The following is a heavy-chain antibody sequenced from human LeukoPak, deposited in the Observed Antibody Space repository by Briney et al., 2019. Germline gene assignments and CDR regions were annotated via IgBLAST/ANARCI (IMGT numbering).Heavy chain of an antibody. V-gene: IGHV3-23*01. CDR2: ISGSGGST. Sequence: GGSLRLSCAASGFTFRSYAMSWVRQAPGKELEWVSAISGSGGSTYYADSVKGRFTIPRDNSKNTLYLQMNSLRAEDTAVYYCAKQPGGYNFDYWGQGTLVTVSS. J-gene: IGHJ4*02. CDR3: AKQPGGYNFDY. D-gene: IGHD5-18*01. CDR1: GFTFRSYA.